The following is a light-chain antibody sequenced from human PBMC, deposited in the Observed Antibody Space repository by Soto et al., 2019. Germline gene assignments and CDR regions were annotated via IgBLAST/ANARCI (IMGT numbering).Light chain of an antibody. Sequence: QSALTQPASVSGSPGQSITISCTGTSSDVGAYDYVSWYQQHPGKAPKLMIYDVSNRPSGVSNRFSGSKSGDTASRTISGLQAEDEADYYCASYTSTSPLFGGGTKLTVL. J-gene: IGLJ2*01. CDR2: DVS. CDR3: ASYTSTSPL. CDR1: SSDVGAYDY. V-gene: IGLV2-14*01.